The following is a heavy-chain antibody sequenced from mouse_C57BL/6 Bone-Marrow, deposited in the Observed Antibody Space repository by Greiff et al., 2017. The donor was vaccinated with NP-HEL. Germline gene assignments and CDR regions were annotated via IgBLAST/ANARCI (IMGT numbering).Heavy chain of an antibody. V-gene: IGHV1-7*01. CDR2: TNPSSGYT. D-gene: IGHD2-3*01. Sequence: PGPGLEWFGNTNPSSGYTKYKQKLKDKATLTADKSSSTAYMQLSSLTYEDSAVYYCARDDGHYGFSYGGQGTLVTVSA. CDR3: ARDDGHYGFSY. J-gene: IGHJ3*01.